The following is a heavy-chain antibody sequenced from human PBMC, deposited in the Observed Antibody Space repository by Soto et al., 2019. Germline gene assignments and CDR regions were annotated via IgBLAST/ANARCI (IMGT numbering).Heavy chain of an antibody. CDR2: ISSSSSYI. Sequence: PGGSLRLSCAASGFTFSSYSMNWVRQAPGKGLEWVSSISSSSSYIYYADSVKGRFTISRDNAKNSLYLQMNSLRAEDTAVYYCSRDSIAAAGQDVWGQGTTVTVSS. J-gene: IGHJ6*02. D-gene: IGHD6-13*01. V-gene: IGHV3-21*01. CDR3: SRDSIAAAGQDV. CDR1: GFTFSSYS.